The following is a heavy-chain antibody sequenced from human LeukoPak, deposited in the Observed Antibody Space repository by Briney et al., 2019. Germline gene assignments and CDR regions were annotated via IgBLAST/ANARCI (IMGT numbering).Heavy chain of an antibody. D-gene: IGHD6-13*01. CDR2: IYTGGST. CDR3: ARVKVVQQMVLGFDI. V-gene: IGHV3-53*01. J-gene: IGHJ3*02. Sequence: GGSLRLSCETSGFTVSSNYMTWVRQAPGKGLEWVTVIYTGGSTYYADSVKGRFTISRDSSKNTLYVQMNSLTAEDTAVYYCARVKVVQQMVLGFDIWGQGTMVTVSS. CDR1: GFTVSSNY.